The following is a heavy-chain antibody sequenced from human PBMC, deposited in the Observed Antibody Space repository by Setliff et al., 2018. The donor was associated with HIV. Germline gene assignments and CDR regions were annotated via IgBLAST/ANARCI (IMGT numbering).Heavy chain of an antibody. Sequence: SETLSLTCSVSGGSISSSTYYWGWIRQPPGKGLEWIGDIFYTGSTYYNPSLKSRVTISVDMSKNQFSLRLTSVTAADTAMYYCARHDFWSGYHNWFDPWGQGTLVTVSS. CDR1: GGSISSSTYY. CDR2: IFYTGST. CDR3: ARHDFWSGYHNWFDP. J-gene: IGHJ5*02. V-gene: IGHV4-39*01. D-gene: IGHD3-3*01.